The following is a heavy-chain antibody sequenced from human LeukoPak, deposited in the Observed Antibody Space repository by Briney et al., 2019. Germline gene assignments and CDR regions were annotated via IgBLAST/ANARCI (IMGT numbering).Heavy chain of an antibody. D-gene: IGHD3-10*01. Sequence: HSGGSLRLSCAASGFTFSSYAMSWVRQAPGKGLEWVSGLSASGGLTYYADSVKGRFTISRDNAKNSLYLQMNSLRAEDTAVYYCAREAYGSGNYPFDLWGQGTLVTVSS. CDR2: LSASGGLT. V-gene: IGHV3-23*01. J-gene: IGHJ4*02. CDR3: AREAYGSGNYPFDL. CDR1: GFTFSSYA.